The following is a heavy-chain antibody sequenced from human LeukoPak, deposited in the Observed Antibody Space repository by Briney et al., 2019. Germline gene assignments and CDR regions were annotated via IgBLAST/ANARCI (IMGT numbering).Heavy chain of an antibody. D-gene: IGHD3-10*01. Sequence: GGSLRLSCAASGFTFRTVGMHWVRQAPGKGLEWVAGISKDGKSQSYIDSVKGRFTISRDNSKNTLDLQMNSLRGDDTAVYYCARDVIWGQGTLVTVSS. J-gene: IGHJ4*02. CDR3: ARDVI. CDR1: GFTFRTVG. V-gene: IGHV3-30*03. CDR2: ISKDGKSQ.